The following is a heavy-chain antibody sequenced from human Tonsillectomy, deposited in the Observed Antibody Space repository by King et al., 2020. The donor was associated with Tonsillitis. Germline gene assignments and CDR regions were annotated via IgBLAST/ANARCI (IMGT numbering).Heavy chain of an antibody. V-gene: IGHV2-26*01. Sequence: VTLKESGPVLVKPTETLTLTCTVSGFSLSNARMGVSWIRQPPGKALEWLAHIFPNDEKAYRTSLKSRLTISKDTSKSQVVLTMTNMDPLDTAKYYCARKTALVDAFDFWGQGTMVTVSS. D-gene: IGHD2-15*01. CDR3: ARKTALVDAFDF. J-gene: IGHJ3*01. CDR2: IFPNDEK. CDR1: GFSLSNARMG.